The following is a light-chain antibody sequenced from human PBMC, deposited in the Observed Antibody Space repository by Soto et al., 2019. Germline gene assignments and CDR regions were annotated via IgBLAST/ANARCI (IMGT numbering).Light chain of an antibody. CDR3: QQYGTSHRT. J-gene: IGKJ1*01. CDR1: QTVRNNY. CDR2: DAS. V-gene: IGKV3-20*01. Sequence: EFVLTQSPGTLSLSPGERATLSCRASQTVRNNYLAWYQQKPGQAPRLLIYDASSRATGIPDRFSGGGSGTDFTLTISRLEPEDFAVYYCQQYGTSHRTFGQGTKVDIK.